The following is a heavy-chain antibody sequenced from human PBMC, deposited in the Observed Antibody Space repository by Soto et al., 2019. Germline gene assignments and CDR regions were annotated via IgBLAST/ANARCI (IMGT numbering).Heavy chain of an antibody. CDR2: VSPIVSMS. J-gene: IGHJ4*02. Sequence: ASVKVSCKASGYTFTSYGISWVRQAPGQGLERMRRVSPIVSMSNYAQKFQGRVTITTDISTNTAYMQLSSLRSEDTAIYYCATSYGSGYRAFDYWGQGALVTVSS. CDR1: GYTFTSYG. V-gene: IGHV1-18*01. D-gene: IGHD3-10*01. CDR3: ATSYGSGYRAFDY.